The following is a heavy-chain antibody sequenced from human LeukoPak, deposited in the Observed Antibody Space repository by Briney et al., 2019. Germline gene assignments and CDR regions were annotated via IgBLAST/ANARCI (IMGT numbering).Heavy chain of an antibody. CDR1: GFTFSSYG. Sequence: PGGSLRLSCAASGFTFSSYGMSWVRQAPGKGLEWVSVIYSGGTTYYADSVKGRFTISRDNSKNTLHLQMNSLRAEDTAVYYCARTLAAAGSPYYFDYWGQGTLVTVSS. J-gene: IGHJ4*02. CDR3: ARTLAAAGSPYYFDY. V-gene: IGHV3-53*01. CDR2: IYSGGTT. D-gene: IGHD6-13*01.